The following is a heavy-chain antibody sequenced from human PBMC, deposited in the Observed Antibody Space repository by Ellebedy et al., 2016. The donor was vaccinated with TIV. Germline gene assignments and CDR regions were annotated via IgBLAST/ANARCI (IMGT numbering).Heavy chain of an antibody. Sequence: MPSETLSLTCAVSGYSISSSNWWGWIRQPPGKGLEWIGYLYYSGSTYYNPSLKIRVTMSVDTSKNQFSLKLSSVPAVDTAVYYCALSSGGEAFDIWGQGTMVTVSS. D-gene: IGHD3-22*01. CDR1: GYSISSSNW. CDR3: ALSSGGEAFDI. J-gene: IGHJ3*02. CDR2: LYYSGST. V-gene: IGHV4-28*01.